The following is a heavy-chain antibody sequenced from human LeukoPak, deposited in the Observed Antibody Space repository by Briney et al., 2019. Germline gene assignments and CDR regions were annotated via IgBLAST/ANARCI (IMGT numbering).Heavy chain of an antibody. J-gene: IGHJ6*02. CDR3: ARKGVYCSGGNCYFHYYAMDV. Sequence: ASVKVSCKASGYTFTSYDINWVRQASGQGLEWMGWMNPTSGETGYAQKFQGRVTMPRNTSISTAYMELSSLRSEDTAVYYCARKGVYCSGGNCYFHYYAMDVWGQGTTVTVSS. CDR1: GYTFTSYD. D-gene: IGHD2-15*01. CDR2: MNPTSGET. V-gene: IGHV1-8*01.